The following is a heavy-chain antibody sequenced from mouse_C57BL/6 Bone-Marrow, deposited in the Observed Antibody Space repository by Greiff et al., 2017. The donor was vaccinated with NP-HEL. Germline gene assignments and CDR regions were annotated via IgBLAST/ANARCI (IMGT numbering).Heavy chain of an antibody. CDR3: TRGYYDYDDGCFDV. CDR1: GFTFSSYA. Sequence: EVKLVESGEGLVKPGGSLKLSCAASGFTFSSYAMSWVRQTPEKRLEWVAYISSGGDYIYYADTVKGRFTISRDNARNTLYLQMSSLKSEDTAMYYCTRGYYDYDDGCFDVWGRGTTVTVSS. J-gene: IGHJ1*03. V-gene: IGHV5-9-1*02. D-gene: IGHD2-4*01. CDR2: ISSGGDYI.